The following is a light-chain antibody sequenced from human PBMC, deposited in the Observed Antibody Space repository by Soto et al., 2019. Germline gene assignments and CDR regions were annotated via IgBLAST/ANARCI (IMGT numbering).Light chain of an antibody. CDR3: QSYDISLSGYV. CDR2: GNS. Sequence: QSVLTQPPSVSGAPGQRVTISCTGSSSNIGAGYDVHWYQQLPGTAPKLLIYGNSNRPSGVTDRCSGPKSGTSASLAITGLQAGDESEHYCQSYDISLSGYVVATGTKLTVL. J-gene: IGLJ1*01. CDR1: SSNIGAGYD. V-gene: IGLV1-40*01.